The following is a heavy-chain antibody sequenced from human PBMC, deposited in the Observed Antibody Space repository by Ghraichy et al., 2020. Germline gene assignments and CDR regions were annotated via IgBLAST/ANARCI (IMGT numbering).Heavy chain of an antibody. J-gene: IGHJ5*02. CDR1: GFTFSDYY. Sequence: GESLNISCAASGFTFSDYYMSWIRQAPGKGLEWVSYISSSGSTIYYADSVKGRFTISRDNAKNSLYLQMNSLRAEDTAVYYCARGGREGRIAAGFDPWGQGTLVTVSS. V-gene: IGHV3-11*01. D-gene: IGHD6-13*01. CDR2: ISSSGSTI. CDR3: ARGGREGRIAAGFDP.